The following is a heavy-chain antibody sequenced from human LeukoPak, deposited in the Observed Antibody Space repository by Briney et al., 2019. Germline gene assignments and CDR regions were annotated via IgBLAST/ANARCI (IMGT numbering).Heavy chain of an antibody. V-gene: IGHV3-72*01. CDR1: GFTFSDHY. CDR2: IRNKVENYVT. D-gene: IGHD3-10*02. J-gene: IGHJ5*02. Sequence: GGSLRLSCAASGFTFSDHYLAWIRQAPGKRLEWVARIRNKVENYVTHYAASVTGRFILSRDASKNSVYLQMDSLKTEDTAIYYCGVWMFGQGSWGQGTPVTVSS. CDR3: GVWMFGQGS.